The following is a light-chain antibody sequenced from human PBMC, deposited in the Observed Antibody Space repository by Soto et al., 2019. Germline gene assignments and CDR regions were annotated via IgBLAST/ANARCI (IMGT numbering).Light chain of an antibody. CDR1: QSVSSN. CDR3: PQYNNWPPSYT. J-gene: IGKJ2*01. CDR2: GAS. Sequence: EIVMTQSPATLSVSPGERATLSCRASQSVSSNLAWYQQKPGQAPRLLIYGASTRATGIPARFSGSGSGTEFTLTISSLQSEDFAVYYCPQYNNWPPSYTFGQGTKLEI. V-gene: IGKV3-15*01.